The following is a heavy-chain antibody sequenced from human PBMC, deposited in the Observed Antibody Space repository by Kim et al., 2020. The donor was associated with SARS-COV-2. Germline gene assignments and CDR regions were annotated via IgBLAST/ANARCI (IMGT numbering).Heavy chain of an antibody. J-gene: IGHJ4*02. V-gene: IGHV4-34*01. Sequence: YHPSLKSRVTISVDTSKNQFSLKLSSVTAADTAVYYCASWGYDILTGFDYWGQGTLVTVSS. D-gene: IGHD3-9*01. CDR3: ASWGYDILTGFDY.